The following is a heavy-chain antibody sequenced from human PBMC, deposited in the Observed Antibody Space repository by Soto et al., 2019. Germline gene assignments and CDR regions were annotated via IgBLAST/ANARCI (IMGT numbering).Heavy chain of an antibody. D-gene: IGHD3-22*01. J-gene: IGHJ6*02. V-gene: IGHV3-15*01. CDR3: TTDWTMIVSYYYGMDV. CDR1: GFTFSNAW. CDR2: IKSKTDGGTT. Sequence: GGSLRLSCAASGFTFSNAWMSWVRQAPGKGLEWVGRIKSKTDGGTTDYAAPVKGRFTISRDDSKNTLYLQMNSLKTEDTAVYYCTTDWTMIVSYYYGMDVWGQGTTVTVS.